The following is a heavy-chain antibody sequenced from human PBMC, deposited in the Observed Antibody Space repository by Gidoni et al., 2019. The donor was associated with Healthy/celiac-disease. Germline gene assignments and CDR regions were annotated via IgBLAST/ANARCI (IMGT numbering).Heavy chain of an antibody. V-gene: IGHV3-23*01. CDR3: AKDLYHSYEVSYGMDV. J-gene: IGHJ6*02. D-gene: IGHD3-22*01. Sequence: LEWVSAISGSGGSTYYADSVKGRFTISRDNSKNTLYLQMNSLRAEDTAVYYCAKDLYHSYEVSYGMDVWGQGTTVTVSS. CDR2: ISGSGGST.